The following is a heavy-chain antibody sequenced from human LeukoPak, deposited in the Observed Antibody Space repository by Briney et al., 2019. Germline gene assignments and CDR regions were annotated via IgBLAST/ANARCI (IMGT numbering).Heavy chain of an antibody. J-gene: IGHJ3*02. V-gene: IGHV3-7*01. D-gene: IGHD1-26*01. CDR1: GFTFSNYW. CDR3: VRDISPSRSAYYDAFDI. Sequence: PGGSLRLSCAASGFTFSNYWMIWVRQAPGKGLEWVANIKQDGSQKYYADSVKGRFAISRDNAKNSLYLQVNSLRPEDTAAYYCVRDISPSRSAYYDAFDIWGQGTMVTVSS. CDR2: IKQDGSQK.